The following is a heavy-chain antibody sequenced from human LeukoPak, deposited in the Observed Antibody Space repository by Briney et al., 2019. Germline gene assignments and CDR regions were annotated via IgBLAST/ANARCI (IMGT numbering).Heavy chain of an antibody. D-gene: IGHD6-13*01. CDR2: IYTGRTT. Sequence: SETLSLTCTVSGGSISRYYMSWIRQPAGKGLEWIGRIYTGRTTNYDPSLKRRVTMSVDTAKNQFSLKLSSVTAADTAVYYCASHFLRSSSWYYFDYWGQGTLVTVSS. V-gene: IGHV4-4*07. CDR1: GGSISRYY. CDR3: ASHFLRSSSWYYFDY. J-gene: IGHJ4*02.